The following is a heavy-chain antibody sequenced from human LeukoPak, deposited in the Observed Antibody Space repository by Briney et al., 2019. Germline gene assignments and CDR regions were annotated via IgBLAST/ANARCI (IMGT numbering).Heavy chain of an antibody. V-gene: IGHV3-53*01. Sequence: GGSLRLSCAASGFTVSSNYMSWVRQTPGKGPEWVSVIYSDGSTYYADSVKGRFTISRDNSKNTLYLQMNSLRAEDTAVYYCARHPYDSSRFIDHWGQGTLVTVSS. J-gene: IGHJ4*02. D-gene: IGHD3-16*01. CDR1: GFTVSSNY. CDR2: IYSDGST. CDR3: ARHPYDSSRFIDH.